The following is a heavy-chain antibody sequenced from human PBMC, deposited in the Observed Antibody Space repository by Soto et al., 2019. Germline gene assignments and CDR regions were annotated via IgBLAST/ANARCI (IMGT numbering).Heavy chain of an antibody. Sequence: PSETLSLTCTVSGGSISSSSYYWGWIRQPPGKGLEWLGSIYYSGSTYYNPSLKSRVTISVDTSKNQFSLKLSSVTAADTAVYYCARPTMGDWFDPWGQGTLVTVSS. CDR3: ARPTMGDWFDP. CDR2: IYYSGST. V-gene: IGHV4-39*01. J-gene: IGHJ5*02. D-gene: IGHD2-2*01. CDR1: GGSISSSSYY.